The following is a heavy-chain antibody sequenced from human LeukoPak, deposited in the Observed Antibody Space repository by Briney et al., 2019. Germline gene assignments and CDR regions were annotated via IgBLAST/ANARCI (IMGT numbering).Heavy chain of an antibody. J-gene: IGHJ4*02. V-gene: IGHV4-59*01. CDR2: ISDTGRS. CDR1: GGFRNDTF. CDR3: ARGGGGRFGPGTYLL. Sequence: SETLSLKCLVSGGFRNDTFWSWIRQSPGKGLEWVADISDTGRSYYSPFLKGRVSISLDTSKSPFSLTLDSVPAADTAVYFCARGGGGRFGPGTYLLWGQGTLVTVSS. D-gene: IGHD3-10*01.